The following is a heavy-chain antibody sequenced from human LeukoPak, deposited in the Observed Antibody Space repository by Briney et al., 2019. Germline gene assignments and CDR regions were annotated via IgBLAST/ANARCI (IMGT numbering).Heavy chain of an antibody. J-gene: IGHJ4*02. CDR1: GGTFSSYA. Sequence: GASVKVSCKASGGTFSSYAISWVRQAPGQGLEWMGRIIPIVGIRNYAQKFQGRVTITADKSTSTAYMELSSLRSEDTAVYYCAREGEGIDYWGQGTPVTVSS. CDR2: IIPIVGIR. V-gene: IGHV1-69*10. CDR3: AREGEGIDY. D-gene: IGHD3-10*01.